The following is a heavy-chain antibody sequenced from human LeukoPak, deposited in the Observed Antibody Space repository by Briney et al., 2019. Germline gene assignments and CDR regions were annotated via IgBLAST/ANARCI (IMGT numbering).Heavy chain of an antibody. Sequence: GGSLRLSCAASGFTVSDTYMSWARQAPGKGLEWVANIKQDGSEKYYVDSVKGRFTISRDNAKNSLYLQMNSLRAEDTAVYYCARDLGDSLYYYYYGMDVWGQGTTVTVSS. CDR1: GFTVSDTY. J-gene: IGHJ6*02. D-gene: IGHD4-17*01. V-gene: IGHV3-7*01. CDR3: ARDLGDSLYYYYYGMDV. CDR2: IKQDGSEK.